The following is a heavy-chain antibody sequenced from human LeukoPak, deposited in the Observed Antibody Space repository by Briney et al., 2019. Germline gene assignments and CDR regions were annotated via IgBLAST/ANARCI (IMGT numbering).Heavy chain of an antibody. CDR2: MNPYSANT. CDR3: ARTQQLVLRSPLDP. CDR1: GYTFTNYD. J-gene: IGHJ5*02. Sequence: ASVTVSCKASGYTFTNYDIHWVRQAPGQGLEWMGWMNPYSANTGYAQNFQGRITITSNTSISTAYMELSSLRSEDTAVYYCARTQQLVLRSPLDPWGQGTLVTVSS. V-gene: IGHV1-8*03. D-gene: IGHD6-13*01.